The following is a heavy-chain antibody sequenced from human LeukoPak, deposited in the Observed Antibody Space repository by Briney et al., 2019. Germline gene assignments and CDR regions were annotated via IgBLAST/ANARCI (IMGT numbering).Heavy chain of an antibody. V-gene: IGHV3-21*01. CDR3: ARVKRSSGYSD. CDR1: GFTFSSYS. Sequence: GRSLRLSCAASGFTFSSYSMNWVRQAPGKGLEWVSSISSSSSYIYYADSVKGRFTISRDNAKNSLYLQMNSLRAEDTAVYYCARVKRSSGYSDWGQGTLVTVSS. J-gene: IGHJ4*02. CDR2: ISSSSSYI. D-gene: IGHD3-22*01.